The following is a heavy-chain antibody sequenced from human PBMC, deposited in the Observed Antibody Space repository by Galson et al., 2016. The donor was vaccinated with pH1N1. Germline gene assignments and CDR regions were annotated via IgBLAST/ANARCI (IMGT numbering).Heavy chain of an antibody. D-gene: IGHD5-12*01. J-gene: IGHJ4*02. Sequence: SLRLSCAASGFTFTSYAMHWVRQAPGKGLEWVAVILYDGTNEYYADPVKGRFTISRDKTQSTVYLQMNSLRTEDTAVYYCARDSEYSGHEGFHWAQGTLVIVSS. CDR1: GFTFTSYA. CDR3: ARDSEYSGHEGFH. V-gene: IGHV3-30*04. CDR2: ILYDGTNE.